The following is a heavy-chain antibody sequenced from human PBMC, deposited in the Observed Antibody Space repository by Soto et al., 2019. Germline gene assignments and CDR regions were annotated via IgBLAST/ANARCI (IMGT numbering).Heavy chain of an antibody. Sequence: SRVTISVDTSKNQFSLKLSSVTAADTAVYYCATYDDLDAFDIWGQGTMVTVSS. CDR3: ATYDDLDAFDI. J-gene: IGHJ3*02. D-gene: IGHD4-17*01. V-gene: IGHV4-34*01.